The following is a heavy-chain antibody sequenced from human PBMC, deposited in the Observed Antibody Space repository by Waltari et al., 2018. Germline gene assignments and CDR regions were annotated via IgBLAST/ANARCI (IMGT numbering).Heavy chain of an antibody. CDR2: STPIFGTA. V-gene: IGHV1-69*13. J-gene: IGHJ5*02. Sequence: QVQLVQSGAEVKKPGSSVKVFCKTSGATFGTYAISWVRQAPGQGLEWMGRSTPIFGTADYAQKFQGRVTIIADKSTSTAYMELSSLRPDDTAVYYCASRESSSSDWFDPWGQGTLITVSS. CDR3: ASRESSSSDWFDP. D-gene: IGHD6-6*01. CDR1: GATFGTYA.